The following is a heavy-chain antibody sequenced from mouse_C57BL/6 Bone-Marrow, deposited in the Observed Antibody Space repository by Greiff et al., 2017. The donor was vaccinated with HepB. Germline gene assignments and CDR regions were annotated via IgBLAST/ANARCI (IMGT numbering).Heavy chain of an antibody. Sequence: EVNLVESGGGLVQPGGSLKLSCAASGFTFSDYYMYWVRQTPEKRLEWVAYISNGGGSTYYPDTVKGRFTISRDNAKNTLYLQMSRLKSEDTAMYYCARRGNYAFAYWGQGTLVTVSA. CDR3: ARRGNYAFAY. V-gene: IGHV5-12*01. D-gene: IGHD1-1*01. CDR1: GFTFSDYY. J-gene: IGHJ3*01. CDR2: ISNGGGST.